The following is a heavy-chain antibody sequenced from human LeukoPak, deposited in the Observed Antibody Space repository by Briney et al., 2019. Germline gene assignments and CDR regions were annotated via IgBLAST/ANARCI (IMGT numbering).Heavy chain of an antibody. CDR2: INPNSGGT. CDR1: GYTFTGYY. CDR3: ARGSSIAARYGWFDP. Sequence: ASVTVSCKASGYTFTGYYMHWVRQAPGQGLEWMGWINPNSGGTNYAQKFQGRVTMTRDTSISTAYMELSRLRSADTAVYYCARGSSIAARYGWFDPWGQGTLVTVSS. D-gene: IGHD6-6*01. J-gene: IGHJ5*02. V-gene: IGHV1-2*02.